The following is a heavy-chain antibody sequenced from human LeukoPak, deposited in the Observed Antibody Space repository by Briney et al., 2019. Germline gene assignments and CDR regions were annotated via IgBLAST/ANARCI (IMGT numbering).Heavy chain of an antibody. CDR1: GFTFSEYA. V-gene: IGHV3-23*01. D-gene: IGHD4-17*01. Sequence: PGGSLRLSCAASGFTFSEYALVWVRQAPGKGLEWVSASSSGGANTLYADAVKGRFTISRDNSKTTLYLQMDSLRAEDTAVYFCGRAPNGDYVGAFEFWGHGTMVTVSS. CDR2: SSSGGANT. CDR3: GRAPNGDYVGAFEF. J-gene: IGHJ3*01.